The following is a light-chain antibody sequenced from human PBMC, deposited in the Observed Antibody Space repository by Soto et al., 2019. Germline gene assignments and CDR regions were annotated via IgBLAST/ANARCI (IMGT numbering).Light chain of an antibody. Sequence: DIQMTQSPSTLSASLGDRVTITCRASQSIRSWLAWYQQKPGKAPELLIQKASSLQSGVPSRFSGSGSGTEFILTISSLQPDDFASYYCQQYEAYPLTFGGGTKVEIK. J-gene: IGKJ4*01. CDR2: KAS. CDR3: QQYEAYPLT. CDR1: QSIRSW. V-gene: IGKV1-5*03.